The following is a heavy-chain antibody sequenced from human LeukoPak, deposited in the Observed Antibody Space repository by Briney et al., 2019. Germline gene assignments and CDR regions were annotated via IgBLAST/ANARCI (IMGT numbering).Heavy chain of an antibody. D-gene: IGHD2-2*01. V-gene: IGHV4-34*01. CDR2: INHSGST. Sequence: SETLSLTCAVHGGSFSGYYWSWIRQPPGKGLEWIGEINHSGSTNYNPSLKSRVTISVDTSKNQFSLKLSSVTAADTAVYYCARAHGVIVVVPAANQNWFDPWGQGTLVTVSS. J-gene: IGHJ5*02. CDR1: GGSFSGYY. CDR3: ARAHGVIVVVPAANQNWFDP.